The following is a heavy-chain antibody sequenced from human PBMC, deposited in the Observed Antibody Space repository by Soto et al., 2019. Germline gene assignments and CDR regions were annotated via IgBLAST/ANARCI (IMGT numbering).Heavy chain of an antibody. V-gene: IGHV3-30*18. CDR3: AKDPPIGLVPAAIGGDY. D-gene: IGHD2-2*02. CDR2: ISYDGSNK. J-gene: IGHJ4*02. CDR1: GFTFSSYG. Sequence: QVQLVESGGGVVQPGRSLRLSCAASGFTFSSYGMHWVRQAPGKGLEWVAVISYDGSNKYYADSVKGRFTISRDNSKNTLYLQMNSLRAEDTAVYYCAKDPPIGLVPAAIGGDYWGQGTLVTVSS.